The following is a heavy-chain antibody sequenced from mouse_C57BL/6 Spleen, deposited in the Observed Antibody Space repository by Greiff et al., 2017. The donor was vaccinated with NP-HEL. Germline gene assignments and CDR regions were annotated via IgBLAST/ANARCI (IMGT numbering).Heavy chain of an antibody. V-gene: IGHV2-4*01. CDR3: AKTLDGYYGGWFAY. J-gene: IGHJ3*01. CDR1: GFSLTSYG. CDR2: IWSGGST. Sequence: VKLMESGPGLVQPSQSLSITCTVSGFSLTSYGVHWVRQPPGKGLEWLGVIWSGGSTDYNAAFISRLSISKDNSKSQVFFKMNSLQADDTAIYYCAKTLDGYYGGWFAYWGQGTLVTVSA. D-gene: IGHD2-3*01.